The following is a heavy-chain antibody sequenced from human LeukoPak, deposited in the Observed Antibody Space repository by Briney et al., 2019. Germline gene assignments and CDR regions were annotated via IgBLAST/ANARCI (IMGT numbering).Heavy chain of an antibody. CDR2: IYHSGST. D-gene: IGHD3-10*01. V-gene: IGHV4-38-2*02. J-gene: IGHJ4*02. CDR3: ARDGLTPVSDGSGSYSLHPFDY. Sequence: SETLSLTCTVSGYSISSGYYWGWIRQPPGKGLEWIGSIYHSGSTYYNSSLKSRVTISVDTSKNQFSLKLSSVTAADTAVYYCARDGLTPVSDGSGSYSLHPFDYWGQGTLVTVSS. CDR1: GYSISSGYY.